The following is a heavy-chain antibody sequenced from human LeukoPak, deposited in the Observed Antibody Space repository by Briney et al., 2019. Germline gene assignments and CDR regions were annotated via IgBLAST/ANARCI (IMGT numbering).Heavy chain of an antibody. CDR3: ADYRKPQGLDY. Sequence: AGGSLRLSCEVSEFPFSIYAMAWVRQAPGQGLEWVSAIDASGGDTYYTDSVKGRFTISRDNSKNTVYLQMNSLRAEDTAVYYCADYRKPQGLDYWGQGTLVTVSS. CDR2: IDASGGDT. J-gene: IGHJ4*02. D-gene: IGHD1-14*01. CDR1: EFPFSIYA. V-gene: IGHV3-23*01.